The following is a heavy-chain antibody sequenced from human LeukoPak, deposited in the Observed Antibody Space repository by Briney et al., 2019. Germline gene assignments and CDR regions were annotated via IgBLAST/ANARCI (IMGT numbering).Heavy chain of an antibody. V-gene: IGHV3-7*01. CDR3: ARLWFGLSVGYYYYMDV. CDR1: GFTFSSYW. Sequence: GGSLRLSCAASGFTFSSYWMSWVRQAPGKGLEWVANIKQDGSEKYYVDSVKGRFTISRDNAKNSLYLQMNSLRAEDTAVYYCARLWFGLSVGYYYYMDVWGKGTTVTISS. CDR2: IKQDGSEK. D-gene: IGHD3-10*01. J-gene: IGHJ6*03.